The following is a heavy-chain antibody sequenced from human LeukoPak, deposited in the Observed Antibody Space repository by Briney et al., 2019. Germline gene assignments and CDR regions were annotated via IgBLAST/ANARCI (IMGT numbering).Heavy chain of an antibody. CDR2: IYYSGST. J-gene: IGHJ6*02. CDR1: GGSFSGYY. D-gene: IGHD2-15*01. CDR3: ARGTPFSRYRSGGSCYYYYGMDV. V-gene: IGHV4-59*01. Sequence: PSETLSLTCAVYGGSFSGYYWSWISQPPGKGLEWIGYIYYSGSTNYNPSLKSRVTISVDTSKNQFSLKLSSVTAADTAVYYCARGTPFSRYRSGGSCYYYYGMDVWGQGTTVTVSS.